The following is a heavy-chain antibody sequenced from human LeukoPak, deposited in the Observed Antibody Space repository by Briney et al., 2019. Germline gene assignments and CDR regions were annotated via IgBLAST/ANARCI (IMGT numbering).Heavy chain of an antibody. Sequence: RTGGSLRLSCAASGFTFSSYSMNWVRQAPGKGLEWVSSISSSSSYIYYADSVKGRFTISRDNAKNSLYLQMNSLRAEDTAVCYCARLGDYMVQNWGQGTLVTVSS. J-gene: IGHJ4*02. CDR3: ARLGDYMVQN. D-gene: IGHD4-17*01. V-gene: IGHV3-21*01. CDR1: GFTFSSYS. CDR2: ISSSSSYI.